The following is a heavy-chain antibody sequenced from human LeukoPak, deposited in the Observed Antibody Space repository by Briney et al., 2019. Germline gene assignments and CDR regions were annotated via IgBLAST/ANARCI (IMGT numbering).Heavy chain of an antibody. V-gene: IGHV3-66*01. Sequence: GGSLRLSCTASGFTVSSNYMSWVRQAPGKGLEWVSVIYSCGSTYYADSVKGRFTISRDNSKNTLYLQMNSLRVEDTAVYYCASMDVWVKGTTVTVSS. CDR2: IYSCGST. CDR3: ASMDV. J-gene: IGHJ6*03. CDR1: GFTVSSNY.